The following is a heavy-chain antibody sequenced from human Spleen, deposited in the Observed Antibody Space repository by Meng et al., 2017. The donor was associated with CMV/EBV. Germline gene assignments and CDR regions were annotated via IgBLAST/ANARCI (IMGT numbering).Heavy chain of an antibody. CDR1: GYTFTSYG. J-gene: IGHJ5*02. CDR3: ARYDFGGGDWFDP. CDR2: ISAYSGNT. Sequence: VQLVQSGAEVKKPGASVKVSCKASGYTFTSYGISWVRQAPGQGLEWVGWISAYSGNTNNAQKFQGRVTMTTDTSTRTVYMELRSLRSDDTAVYYCARYDFGGGDWFDPWGQGTLVTVSS. V-gene: IGHV1-18*01. D-gene: IGHD3-3*01.